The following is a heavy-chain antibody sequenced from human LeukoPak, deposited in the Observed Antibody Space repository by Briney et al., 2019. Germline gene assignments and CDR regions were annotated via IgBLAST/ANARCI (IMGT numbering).Heavy chain of an antibody. CDR3: ATGYDFWSGLVGSDNWFDP. J-gene: IGHJ5*02. Sequence: SVKVSCKASGGTFSSYAISWVRQAPGQGLEWMGRIIPIFGTANYAQKFQGRVTITTDESTSTAYMELSSLRSEDTAVYYCATGYDFWSGLVGSDNWFDPWGQGTLATVSS. CDR2: IIPIFGTA. V-gene: IGHV1-69*05. CDR1: GGTFSSYA. D-gene: IGHD3-3*01.